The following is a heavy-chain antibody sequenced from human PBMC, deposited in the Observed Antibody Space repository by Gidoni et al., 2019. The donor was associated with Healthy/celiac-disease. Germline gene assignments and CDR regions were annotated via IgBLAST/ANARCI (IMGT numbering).Heavy chain of an antibody. Sequence: QVQLQESGPGLVKPSATLSHTCTVSGGSISSYYWIWIRQPAGKGLECIGRISTSGSTNYNPSLKSRVTMAVDTSKNQFSLKLSSVTAADTAVYYCARFSPVTNWFDPWGQGTLVTVSS. V-gene: IGHV4-4*07. CDR2: ISTSGST. CDR3: ARFSPVTNWFDP. D-gene: IGHD2-21*02. CDR1: GGSISSYY. J-gene: IGHJ5*02.